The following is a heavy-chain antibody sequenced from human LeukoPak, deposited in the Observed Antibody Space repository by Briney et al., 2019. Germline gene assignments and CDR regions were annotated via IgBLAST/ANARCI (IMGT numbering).Heavy chain of an antibody. J-gene: IGHJ3*02. Sequence: GGSLRLSCAASGFTFSSYAMHWVRQAPGKGLEYVSAISSDGGSTYYANSVKGRFTISRDNSKNTLYLQMGSLRAEDMAVYYCARAVETWAFDIWGQGTKVTVSS. D-gene: IGHD2-21*02. CDR1: GFTFSSYA. V-gene: IGHV3-64*01. CDR3: ARAVETWAFDI. CDR2: ISSDGGST.